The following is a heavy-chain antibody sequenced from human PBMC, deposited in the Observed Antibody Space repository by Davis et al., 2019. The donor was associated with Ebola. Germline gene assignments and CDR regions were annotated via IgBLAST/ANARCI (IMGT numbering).Heavy chain of an antibody. CDR1: GFTFSNYA. CDR2: ISASGADI. CDR3: AEGGTNNFLGAN. Sequence: GESLKISCAASGFTFSNYAMSWVRQAPGGGLEWVSGISASGADIKYADSVRGRFSISRDDSKNTLYLQMDSLRAEDPAVFYCAEGGTNNFLGANWGQGTLVTVSS. D-gene: IGHD2-8*01. J-gene: IGHJ4*02. V-gene: IGHV3-23*01.